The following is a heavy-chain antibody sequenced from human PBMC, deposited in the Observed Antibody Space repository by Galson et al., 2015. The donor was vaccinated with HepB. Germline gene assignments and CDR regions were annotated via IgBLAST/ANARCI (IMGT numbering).Heavy chain of an antibody. V-gene: IGHV1-69*13. CDR3: ARDLLGYCSGGSCPADYYYYYMDA. J-gene: IGHJ6*03. CDR1: GGTFSSYA. D-gene: IGHD2-15*01. CDR2: IIPIFGTA. Sequence: SVKVSCKASGGTFSSYAISWVRQAPGQGLEWMGGIIPIFGTANYAQKFQGRVTITADESTSTAYMELSSLRSEDTAVYYCARDLLGYCSGGSCPADYYYYYMDAWGKGTTVTVSS.